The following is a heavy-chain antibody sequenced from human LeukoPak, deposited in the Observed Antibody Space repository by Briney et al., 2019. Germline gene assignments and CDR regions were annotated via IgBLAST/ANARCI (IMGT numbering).Heavy chain of an antibody. V-gene: IGHV1-46*01. CDR2: INPSGDFR. Sequence: ASVKVSCKASGYTFTGYYMHWVRQAPGQRLEWMGIINPSGDFRSYAQKFKGRVTVTRDMSTRTVYMELSDLRPDDTAVYYRARDFSGEWEQVTGWWLDPWGQGTLVIVSS. CDR1: GYTFTGYY. J-gene: IGHJ5*02. D-gene: IGHD3-16*01. CDR3: ARDFSGEWEQVTGWWLDP.